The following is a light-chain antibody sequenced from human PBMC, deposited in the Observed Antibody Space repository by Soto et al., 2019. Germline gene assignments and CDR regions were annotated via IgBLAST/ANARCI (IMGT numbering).Light chain of an antibody. CDR3: SSYTTSSTLVV. J-gene: IGLJ1*01. Sequence: QSALTQPASGSGSPGQSITISCTGTSSDVGGYNYVSWYQQHPGKAPKLMIYDVSNRPSGVSNRFSGSKSGNTASLTISGLQPEDEADYYCSSYTTSSTLVVFGTGTKVTVL. CDR2: DVS. V-gene: IGLV2-14*01. CDR1: SSDVGGYNY.